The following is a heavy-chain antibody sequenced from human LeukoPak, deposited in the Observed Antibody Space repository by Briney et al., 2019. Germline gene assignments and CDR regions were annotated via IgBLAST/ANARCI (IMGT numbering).Heavy chain of an antibody. V-gene: IGHV4-59*01. CDR1: GGSISSYY. Sequence: SETLSLTCTVSGGSISSYYWSWIRQPPGKGLEWIGYIYYSGSTNYNPSLKSRVAISVDMSKNQFSLKLSSVTAADTAVYYCARGPRGGSGSTRFDYWGQGTLVTVSS. D-gene: IGHD3-22*01. J-gene: IGHJ4*02. CDR2: IYYSGST. CDR3: ARGPRGGSGSTRFDY.